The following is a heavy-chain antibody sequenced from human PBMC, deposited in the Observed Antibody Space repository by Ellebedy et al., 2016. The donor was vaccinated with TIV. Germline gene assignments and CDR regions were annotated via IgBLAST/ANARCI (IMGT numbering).Heavy chain of an antibody. CDR1: GFTFSDYF. CDR2: ITNTGSTI. Sequence: GESLKISCAGSGFTFSDYFMTWVRQAPGMGLEWISYITNTGSTIYYADSVKGRFTVARDNSKNSLFLQMNNLRGEDAAVYYCGRAREPGYFAYYYHGMDVWGQGTTVTVSS. J-gene: IGHJ6*02. V-gene: IGHV3-11*01. CDR3: GRAREPGYFAYYYHGMDV. D-gene: IGHD3-9*01.